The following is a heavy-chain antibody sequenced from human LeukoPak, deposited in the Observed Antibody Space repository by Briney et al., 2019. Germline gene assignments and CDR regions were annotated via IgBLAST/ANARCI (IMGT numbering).Heavy chain of an antibody. Sequence: GGSLKLSCAASGFTFDDYAMHWVRQAPGKGLEWVSGISWNSGSIGYADSVKGRFTISRDNAKNSLYLQMNSLRAEDTALYYCAKDMVRGYGSGKNDYWGQGTLVTVSS. V-gene: IGHV3-9*01. CDR3: AKDMVRGYGSGKNDY. CDR1: GFTFDDYA. CDR2: ISWNSGSI. J-gene: IGHJ4*02. D-gene: IGHD3-10*01.